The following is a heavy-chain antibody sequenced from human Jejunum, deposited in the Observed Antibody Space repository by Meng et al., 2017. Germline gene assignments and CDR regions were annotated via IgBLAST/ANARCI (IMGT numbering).Heavy chain of an antibody. J-gene: IGHJ3*02. CDR1: GFTFSNYW. V-gene: IGHV3-74*01. Sequence: GESLKISCTASGFTFSNYWMNWVRQAPGKGLVWVSHINSYGSTTNYADSVKGRFTLSRDNAKNTLYLQMNSLRAEDTAVYYCARGLITLPRSDFDIWGQEAMVTGSS. D-gene: IGHD3-22*01. CDR3: ARGLITLPRSDFDI. CDR2: INSYGSTT.